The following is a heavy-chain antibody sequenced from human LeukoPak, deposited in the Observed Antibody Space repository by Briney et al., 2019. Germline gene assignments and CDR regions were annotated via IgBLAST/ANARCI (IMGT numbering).Heavy chain of an antibody. D-gene: IGHD6-6*01. CDR3: ARSGSSSDSASDY. V-gene: IGHV1-18*01. J-gene: IGHJ4*02. Sequence: ASVKVSCKASGYTFTSYGISWVRQAPGQGLEWMGWISAHNGNTNYAQNLRGRVTMTTETSTSTAYMELRSLGSDDTAVYYCARSGSSSDSASDYWGQGTLVTVSS. CDR2: ISAHNGNT. CDR1: GYTFTSYG.